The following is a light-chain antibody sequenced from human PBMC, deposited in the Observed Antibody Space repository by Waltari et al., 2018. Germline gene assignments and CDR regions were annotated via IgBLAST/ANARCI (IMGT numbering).Light chain of an antibody. Sequence: SYVLTQPPPVSVAPGNTARVTCGGNNIGRKSVPWYHPKPGQAPALVVHDDSDRPSGIPERFSGSNSGNTATLTISRVEAGDEADYYCQVWDSSSDHVVFGGGTKLTVL. CDR1: NIGRKS. J-gene: IGLJ2*01. CDR2: DDS. V-gene: IGLV3-21*03. CDR3: QVWDSSSDHVV.